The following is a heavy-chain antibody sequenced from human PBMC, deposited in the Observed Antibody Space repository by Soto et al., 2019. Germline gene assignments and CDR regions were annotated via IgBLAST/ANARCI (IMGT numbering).Heavy chain of an antibody. Sequence: GGSLRLSCAASGFTFSSYAMHWVRQAPGKGLEWVAVISYDGSNKYYADSVKGRFTISRDNSKNTLYLQMNSLRAEDTAVYYCARDNWYYDSSGYKNGMDVWGQGTTVTVSS. J-gene: IGHJ6*02. V-gene: IGHV3-30-3*01. CDR1: GFTFSSYA. CDR3: ARDNWYYDSSGYKNGMDV. CDR2: ISYDGSNK. D-gene: IGHD3-22*01.